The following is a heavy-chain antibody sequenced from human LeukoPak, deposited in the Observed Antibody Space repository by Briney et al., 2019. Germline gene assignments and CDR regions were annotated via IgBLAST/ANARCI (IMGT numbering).Heavy chain of an antibody. D-gene: IGHD1-26*01. J-gene: IGHJ4*02. CDR1: VGTFSSYA. CDR2: IIPILGIA. Sequence: VASVTVSCQASVGTFSSYAISWVGLAPGHALECMGRIIPILGIANYAQKFQSRVTITADKSTSTAYMELSSLRSEDTAVYYCARGLGELTDYWGQGTLVTVSS. CDR3: ARGLGELTDY. V-gene: IGHV1-69*04.